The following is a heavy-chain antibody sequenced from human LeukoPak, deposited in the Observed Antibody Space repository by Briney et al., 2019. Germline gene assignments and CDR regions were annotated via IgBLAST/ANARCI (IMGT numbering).Heavy chain of an antibody. D-gene: IGHD3-10*01. CDR2: INPNTGDT. V-gene: IGHV1-2*02. CDR3: ARDEIGGSNWFDP. Sequence: ASVKVCCKTSGYIFTGYYIHWVRQAPGQGLVWMRWINPNTGDTNYTQKFQGRVTMTRDTSITTAYMDLSRLKSDDTAVYYCARDEIGGSNWFDPWGQGTLVTVSS. CDR1: GYIFTGYY. J-gene: IGHJ5*02.